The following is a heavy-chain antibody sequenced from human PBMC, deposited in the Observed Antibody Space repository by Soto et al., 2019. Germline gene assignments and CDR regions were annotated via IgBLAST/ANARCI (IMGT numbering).Heavy chain of an antibody. V-gene: IGHV1-8*01. CDR3: ASSYAYYYYTDV. CDR1: GYTFTSYD. D-gene: IGHD1-26*01. J-gene: IGHJ6*03. CDR2: MNPNSGNT. Sequence: GASVKVSCKASGYTFTSYDINWVRQATGQGLEWMGWMNPNSGNTGYAQKFQGRVTMTRNTSISTAYMELSSLRSEDTAVYYCASSYAYYYYTDVWGKGTTVTVSS.